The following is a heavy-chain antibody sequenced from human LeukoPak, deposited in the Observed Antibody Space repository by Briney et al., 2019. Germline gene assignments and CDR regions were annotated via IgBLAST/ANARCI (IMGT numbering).Heavy chain of an antibody. CDR1: GFTFSTYS. D-gene: IGHD3-10*02. J-gene: IGHJ6*04. CDR3: AELGITMIGGV. V-gene: IGHV3-21*01. CDR2: ISSSSYI. Sequence: GGSLRLSCAASGFTFSTYSMNWVRQAPGKGLEWVSSISSSSYIYYADSVEGRFTISRDNAKNSLYLQMNSLRAEDMAVYYCAELGITMIGGVWGKGTTVTISS.